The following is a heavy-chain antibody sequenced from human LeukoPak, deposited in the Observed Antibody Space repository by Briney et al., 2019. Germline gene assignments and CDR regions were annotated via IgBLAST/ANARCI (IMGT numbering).Heavy chain of an antibody. J-gene: IGHJ6*03. V-gene: IGHV3-21*01. CDR2: ISSSSGYI. CDR3: ARDSGAGGYYYYYNMDV. Sequence: PGGSLRLSCAASGFTFSSYSMSWVRQAPGKGLEWVSSISSSSGYIYYADSLKGRFTISRDNAMNSLYLEMNSLRAEGTAVYYCARDSGAGGYYYYYNMDVWGKGTTVTVSS. CDR1: GFTFSSYS. D-gene: IGHD7-27*01.